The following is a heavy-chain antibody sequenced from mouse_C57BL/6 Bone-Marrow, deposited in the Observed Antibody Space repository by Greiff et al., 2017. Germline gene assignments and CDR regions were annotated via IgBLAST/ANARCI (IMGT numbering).Heavy chain of an antibody. J-gene: IGHJ2*01. CDR1: GYTFTDYY. Sequence: VQLQQSGPELVKPGASVKISCKASGYTFTDYYMNWVKQSHGKSLEWIGDINPNNGGTSYNQKFKGKATLTVDTSSRTAYMELRSLTSEDSAVYYCARGDVGRDYVDYWGQGTTLTVSS. CDR3: ARGDVGRDYVDY. V-gene: IGHV1-26*01. CDR2: INPNNGGT.